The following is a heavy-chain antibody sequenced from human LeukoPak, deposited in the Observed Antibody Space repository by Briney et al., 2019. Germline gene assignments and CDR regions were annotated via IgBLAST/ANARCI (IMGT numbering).Heavy chain of an antibody. CDR1: GFTFDDYA. Sequence: GRSLRLSCAASGFTFDDYAMHWVRQAPGKGLEWVSGISWNSGSIGYADSVKGRFAISRDNAKNSLYLQMNSLRAEDTALYYCAKGHIAVAGTNMDYWXXXTLVTVSS. D-gene: IGHD6-19*01. CDR2: ISWNSGSI. V-gene: IGHV3-9*01. J-gene: IGHJ4*01. CDR3: AKGHIAVAGTNMDY.